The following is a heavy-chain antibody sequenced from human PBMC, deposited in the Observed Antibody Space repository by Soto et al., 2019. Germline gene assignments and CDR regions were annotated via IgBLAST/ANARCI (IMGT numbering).Heavy chain of an antibody. CDR2: IYYSGST. V-gene: IGHV4-59*01. J-gene: IGHJ5*02. CDR1: GGSISSYY. D-gene: IGHD2-21*02. CDR3: ARDNVVVTPTGWFDP. Sequence: PSETLSLTCTVSGGSISSYYWSWIRQPPGKGLEWIGYIYYSGSTNYNPSLKSRVTISVDTSKNQFSLKLSSVTAADTAVYYCARDNVVVTPTGWFDPWGQGTLVTVSS.